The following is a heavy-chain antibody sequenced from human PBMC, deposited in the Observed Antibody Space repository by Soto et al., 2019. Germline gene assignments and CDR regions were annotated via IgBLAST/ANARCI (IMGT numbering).Heavy chain of an antibody. V-gene: IGHV1-46*01. Sequence: ASVKVSCKASGYTFTSYYMHWVRQAPGQGLEWMGIINPSGGSTSYAQKFQGRVTMTRDTSTSTVYVELSSLRSEDTAVYYCATELQVGWFDPWGQGTLVTVSS. CDR1: GYTFTSYY. CDR2: INPSGGST. CDR3: ATELQVGWFDP. D-gene: IGHD1-7*01. J-gene: IGHJ5*02.